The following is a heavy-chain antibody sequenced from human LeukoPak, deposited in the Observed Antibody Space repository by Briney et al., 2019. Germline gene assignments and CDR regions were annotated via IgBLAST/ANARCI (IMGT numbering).Heavy chain of an antibody. Sequence: GGSLRLSFAASGFTFSCYFMSWVRQAPGKGLEWVSAISGSGGSTYYADSVKGRFTISRDNSKNALYLQMNSLRAEDTAVYYCAKGTTWIGITGTRHWFDRWLQGTLVTVSS. D-gene: IGHD1-7*01. J-gene: IGHJ5*02. CDR3: AKGTTWIGITGTRHWFDR. V-gene: IGHV3-23*01. CDR2: ISGSGGST. CDR1: GFTFSCYF.